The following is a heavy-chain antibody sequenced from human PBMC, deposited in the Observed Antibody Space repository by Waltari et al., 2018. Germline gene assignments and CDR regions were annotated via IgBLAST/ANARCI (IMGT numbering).Heavy chain of an antibody. D-gene: IGHD3-3*01. CDR1: GYSITSDYY. Sequence: QVQLQESGPGLVKPSETLSLTCAVSGYSITSDYYWGWIRQPPGRGLEWIGTIYHSGTTYYNPSLRSRVSVSVDTSKNNFSLKLSSVTAADTAVYYCARDRGDFWSGSLLGWFDPWGQGTLVTVSS. CDR3: ARDRGDFWSGSLLGWFDP. CDR2: IYHSGTT. J-gene: IGHJ5*02. V-gene: IGHV4-38-2*02.